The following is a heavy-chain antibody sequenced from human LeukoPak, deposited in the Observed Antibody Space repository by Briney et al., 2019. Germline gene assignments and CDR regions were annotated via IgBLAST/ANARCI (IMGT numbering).Heavy chain of an antibody. Sequence: PSETLSLTCTVSGGSISSYYWSWIRQPPGKGLEWIGSIYYSGSTYYNPSLKSRVTISVDTSKNQFSLKLSSVTAADTAVYYCARAFYYYGSGSYYFWFDPWGQGTLVTVSS. D-gene: IGHD3-10*01. V-gene: IGHV4-59*12. J-gene: IGHJ5*02. CDR2: IYYSGST. CDR1: GGSISSYY. CDR3: ARAFYYYGSGSYYFWFDP.